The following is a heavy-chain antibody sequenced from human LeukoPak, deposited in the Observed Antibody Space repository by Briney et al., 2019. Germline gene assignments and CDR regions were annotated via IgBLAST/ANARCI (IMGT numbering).Heavy chain of an antibody. CDR3: TRGSSGRRDN. CDR2: MNPNSGNT. Sequence: WASVKVSCKASGYTSTSCDINWVRQATGQGLEWMGWMNPNSGNTGYGQSFQGRITMTRDISIGTAYMELSNLTSEDTAIYYCTRGSSGRRDNWGQGTLVTVSA. CDR1: GYTSTSCD. V-gene: IGHV1-8*01. D-gene: IGHD6-19*01. J-gene: IGHJ4*02.